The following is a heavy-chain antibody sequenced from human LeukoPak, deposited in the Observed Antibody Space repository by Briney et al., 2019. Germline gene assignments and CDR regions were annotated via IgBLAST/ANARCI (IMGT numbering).Heavy chain of an antibody. J-gene: IGHJ4*02. D-gene: IGHD5-12*01. Sequence: SETLSLTCTVSGGSISGYFWSWIRQPAGKGLEWIGRIYSSGSNNYNPSPKSRVTMSLDTSKNHFSLNLSSVTAADTAVYYCAREPTSGREPTSGRPLDYWGQGTLVTVSS. CDR2: IYSSGSN. CDR1: GGSISGYF. V-gene: IGHV4-4*07. CDR3: AREPTSGREPTSGRPLDY.